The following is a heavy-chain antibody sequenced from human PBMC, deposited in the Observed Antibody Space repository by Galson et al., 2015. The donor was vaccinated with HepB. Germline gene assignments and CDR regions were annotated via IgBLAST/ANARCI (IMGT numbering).Heavy chain of an antibody. CDR1: GYTFTSYG. D-gene: IGHD4-23*01. CDR3: AREKWGTVVTHYYYYGMDV. V-gene: IGHV1-18*01. J-gene: IGHJ6*02. CDR2: ISAYNGNT. Sequence: SVKVSCKASGYTFTSYGISWVRQAPGQGLEWMGWISAYNGNTNYAQKLQGRVTITADKSTSTAYMELSSLRSEDTAVYYCAREKWGTVVTHYYYYGMDVWGQGTTVTVSS.